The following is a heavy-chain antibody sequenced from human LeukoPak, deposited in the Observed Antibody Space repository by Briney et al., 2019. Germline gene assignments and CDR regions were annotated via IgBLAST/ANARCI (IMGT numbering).Heavy chain of an antibody. Sequence: GESLKISCKASGYSFTSYWIAWVRQMPGKGLEWMGITYPGDSDTRYSPSFRGQVIISADGSISTAFLQWSSLKTSDTAMYYCARAPTSLSNPYYFDYWGQGALVTVSS. J-gene: IGHJ4*02. D-gene: IGHD4-11*01. CDR2: TYPGDSDT. CDR3: ARAPTSLSNPYYFDY. V-gene: IGHV5-51*03. CDR1: GYSFTSYW.